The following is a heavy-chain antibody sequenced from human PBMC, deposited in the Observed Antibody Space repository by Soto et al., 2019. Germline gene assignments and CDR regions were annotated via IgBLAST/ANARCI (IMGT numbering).Heavy chain of an antibody. CDR3: AKTRRGSSSWYYFDY. J-gene: IGHJ4*02. D-gene: IGHD6-13*01. V-gene: IGHV3-23*01. CDR1: GFTFSSYA. Sequence: GGSLRLSCAASGFTFSSYAMSWVRQAPGKGLEWVSAISGSGGSTYYADSVKGRFTISRDNSKNTLYLQMNSLRAEDTAVYYCAKTRRGSSSWYYFDYWGQGTLVTVSS. CDR2: ISGSGGST.